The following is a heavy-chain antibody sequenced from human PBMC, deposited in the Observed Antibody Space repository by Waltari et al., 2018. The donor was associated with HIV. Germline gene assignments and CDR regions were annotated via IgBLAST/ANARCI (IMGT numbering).Heavy chain of an antibody. CDR2: INHSGVP. D-gene: IGHD2-15*01. CDR3: ARWEGYFDV. J-gene: IGHJ3*01. V-gene: IGHV4-34*08. CDR1: DETVSGHH. Sequence: LQPLGAALLKPADTLSLSCAVHDETVSGHHWGWIRQSPGQGLEGIGEINHSGVPNYNSSLKSRALISVDTSKNQFSLRLTSLTAADTGVYFCARWEGYFDVWG.